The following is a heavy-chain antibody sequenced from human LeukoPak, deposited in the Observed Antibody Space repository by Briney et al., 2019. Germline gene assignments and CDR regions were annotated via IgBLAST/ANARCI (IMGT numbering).Heavy chain of an antibody. J-gene: IGHJ1*01. CDR2: ISGYNGNT. Sequence: GASVKVSSKTSGYSFSSYGISWVRQTPGQGLEWMGWISGYNGNTYYSQKFQGRVTMTIDTPTGTAYMEVRSLRSDDTGMYYCARASGSAGYQPPEFFQHWGQGTLVTVSS. CDR3: ARASGSAGYQPPEFFQH. V-gene: IGHV1-18*01. CDR1: GYSFSSYG. D-gene: IGHD3-10*01.